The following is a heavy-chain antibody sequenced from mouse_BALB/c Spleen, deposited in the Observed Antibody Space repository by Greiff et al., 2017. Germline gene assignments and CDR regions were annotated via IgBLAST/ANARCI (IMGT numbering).Heavy chain of an antibody. CDR3: ARPGYDDYAMDY. D-gene: IGHD2-14*01. V-gene: IGHV4-1*02. J-gene: IGHJ4*01. CDR2: INPDSSTI. CDR1: GFDFSRYW. Sequence: EVKLMESGGGLVQPGGSLKLSCAASGFDFSRYWMSWVRQAPGKGLEWIGEINPDSSTINYTPSLKDKFIISRDNAKNTLYLQMSKVRSEDTALYYCARPGYDDYAMDYWGQGTSVTVSS.